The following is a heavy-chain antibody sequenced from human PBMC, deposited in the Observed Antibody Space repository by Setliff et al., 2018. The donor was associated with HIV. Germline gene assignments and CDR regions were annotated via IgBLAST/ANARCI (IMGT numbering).Heavy chain of an antibody. V-gene: IGHV5-51*01. Sequence: PGESLKISCKASGYSFTIYWIGWVRQMPGKGLEWMGVIYPGDSDTRYSPSFQGQVTISADKSITTAYVQWSSLKASETAVYYCATWTRAETSENFQHWGQGTLVTVSS. CDR2: IYPGDSDT. J-gene: IGHJ1*01. D-gene: IGHD4-17*01. CDR3: ATWTRAETSENFQH. CDR1: GYSFTIYW.